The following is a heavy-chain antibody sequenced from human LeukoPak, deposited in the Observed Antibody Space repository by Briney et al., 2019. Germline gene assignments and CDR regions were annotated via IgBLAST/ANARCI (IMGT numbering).Heavy chain of an antibody. D-gene: IGHD1-14*01. CDR3: ILTGDLPAFDI. V-gene: IGHV3-73*01. CDR1: GFTFSNYW. Sequence: GGSLRLSCAASGFTFSNYWMNWVRQASGKGLEWVGRIRSKANSYATAYAASVKGRFTISRDDSKNTAYLQMNSLKTEDTAVYYCILTGDLPAFDIWGQGTMVTVSS. J-gene: IGHJ3*02. CDR2: IRSKANSYAT.